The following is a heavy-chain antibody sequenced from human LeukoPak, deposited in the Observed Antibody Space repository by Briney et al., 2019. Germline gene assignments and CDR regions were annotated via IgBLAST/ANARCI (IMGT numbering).Heavy chain of an antibody. J-gene: IGHJ6*02. D-gene: IGHD6-13*01. CDR2: IYTSGST. Sequence: SETLSLTCTVSGGSISSYYWSWIRQPAGKGLEWIGRIYTSGSTNYNPSLKSRVTMSVDTSKNQFSLKLSSVTAADTAVYYCARGGSSWYRNYYYYYYGMDVWGQGTTVTVPS. CDR1: GGSISSYY. V-gene: IGHV4-4*07. CDR3: ARGGSSWYRNYYYYYYGMDV.